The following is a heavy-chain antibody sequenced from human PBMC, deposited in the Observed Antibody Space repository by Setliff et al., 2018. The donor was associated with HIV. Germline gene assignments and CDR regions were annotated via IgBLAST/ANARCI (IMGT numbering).Heavy chain of an antibody. CDR3: ARPQYPGYYFDY. D-gene: IGHD2-2*01. Sequence: SETLSLTCAVYGGSFSDYHRSWVRQPPGKGLEWIGSIFYSGNTYYKPSLKSRVTISVDTSKNQYSLKLSSVTAADTAVYYCARPQYPGYYFDYWGQGTLVTVSS. V-gene: IGHV4-34*12. CDR1: GGSFSDYH. CDR2: IFYSGNT. J-gene: IGHJ4*02.